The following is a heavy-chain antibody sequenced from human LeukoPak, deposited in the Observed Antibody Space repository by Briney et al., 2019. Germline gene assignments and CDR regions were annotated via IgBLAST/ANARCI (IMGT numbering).Heavy chain of an antibody. CDR1: GYSFTSYW. J-gene: IGHJ3*02. V-gene: IGHV5-51*01. D-gene: IGHD1-26*01. CDR2: IYPGDSDT. Sequence: GESLKISCKGSGYSFTSYWIGWVRQMPGKGLEWMGIIYPGDSDTRYSPSFQGQVTISADKSISTAYLQWSSLKASDTAMYYCARHVHSGRAELAHDAFDIWGQGTMVTVSS. CDR3: ARHVHSGRAELAHDAFDI.